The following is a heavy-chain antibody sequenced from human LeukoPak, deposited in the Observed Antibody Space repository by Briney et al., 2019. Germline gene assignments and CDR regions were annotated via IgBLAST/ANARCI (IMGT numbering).Heavy chain of an antibody. Sequence: GGSLRLSCAASGFTFSSYGMHWVRQAPGKGLEWVAVIWYDGSNKYYADSVKGRFTISRDNSKNTLYLQMNSLRAEDTAVYYCAKDRGARGYYMDVWGKGTTVTVSS. CDR1: GFTFSSYG. CDR3: AKDRGARGYYMDV. J-gene: IGHJ6*03. CDR2: IWYDGSNK. V-gene: IGHV3-30*02. D-gene: IGHD3-10*01.